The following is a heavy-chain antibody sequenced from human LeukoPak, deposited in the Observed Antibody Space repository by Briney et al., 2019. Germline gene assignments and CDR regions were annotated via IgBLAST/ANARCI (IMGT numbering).Heavy chain of an antibody. V-gene: IGHV4-4*07. CDR1: GGSISSYY. D-gene: IGHD3-16*01. CDR2: MAVNGRT. Sequence: PSETLSLTCTVPGGSISSYYWTWIRQPAGEGLEWIGRMAVNGRTNYNPPLKSRLTMSVNTSQNQFSLRLTSVTAADTAFYYCARGDYDYLSGTYSFDLWGQGIRVTVSS. J-gene: IGHJ5*02. CDR3: ARGDYDYLSGTYSFDL.